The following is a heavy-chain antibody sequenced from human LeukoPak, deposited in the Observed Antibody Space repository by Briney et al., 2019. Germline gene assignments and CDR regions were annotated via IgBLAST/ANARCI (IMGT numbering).Heavy chain of an antibody. Sequence: ASVKVSCKASGYTFTSYDINWVRQATGQGLEWMGWMNPNSGNTGYAQKFQGRVTMTRNTSISTAYMELSSLRSEDTAVYYCARGQYCSCGSCPYYYYYGMDVWGQGTTVTVSS. CDR3: ARGQYCSCGSCPYYYYYGMDV. J-gene: IGHJ6*02. D-gene: IGHD2-15*01. CDR1: GYTFTSYD. CDR2: MNPNSGNT. V-gene: IGHV1-8*01.